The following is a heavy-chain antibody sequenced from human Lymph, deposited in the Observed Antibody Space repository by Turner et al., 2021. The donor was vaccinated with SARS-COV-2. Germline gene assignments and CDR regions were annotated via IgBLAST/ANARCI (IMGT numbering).Heavy chain of an antibody. V-gene: IGHV3-66*01. D-gene: IGHD2-15*01. CDR3: ARDMREGSLGFDY. Sequence: VQLVESGGALVQPGGSLRLSCAASGFTVSSIYMTWVRQAPGKGLEWVSVIYSDGSTSYADSVKGRFTISRDISKNTLYLQMNSLRAEDTAVYFCARDMREGSLGFDYWGQGTLVTVSS. J-gene: IGHJ4*02. CDR2: IYSDGST. CDR1: GFTVSSIY.